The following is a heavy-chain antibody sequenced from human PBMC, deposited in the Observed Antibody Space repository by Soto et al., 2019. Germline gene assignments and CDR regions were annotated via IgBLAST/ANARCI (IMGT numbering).Heavy chain of an antibody. CDR1: GGSISSAAYY. CDR3: AREYTYGSTFFDC. V-gene: IGHV4-31*03. J-gene: IGHJ4*02. Sequence: QGQLQESGPGLVKPSQTLSLSCTVSGGSISSAAYYWILIRQHPGKGLEWLGYISLSGSTYYTPSLKSRVIISADTSKNQFALNFTSVTAADTAVYYCAREYTYGSTFFDCWGQGALVTVSS. CDR2: ISLSGST. D-gene: IGHD5-18*01.